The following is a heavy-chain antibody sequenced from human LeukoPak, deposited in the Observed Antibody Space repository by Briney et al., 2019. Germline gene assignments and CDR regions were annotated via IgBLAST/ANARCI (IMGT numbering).Heavy chain of an antibody. D-gene: IGHD2-21*02. V-gene: IGHV4-31*03. CDR1: GGSISSGGYY. CDR3: ARDPGDRGYYYYGMDV. CDR2: IYYSGST. J-gene: IGHJ6*02. Sequence: PSETLSLTCTVPGGSISSGGYYWSWIRQHPGQGLEWIGYIYYSGSTYYNPSLKSRVTISVDTSKNQFSLKLSSVTAADTAVYYCARDPGDRGYYYYGMDVWGQGTTVTVSS.